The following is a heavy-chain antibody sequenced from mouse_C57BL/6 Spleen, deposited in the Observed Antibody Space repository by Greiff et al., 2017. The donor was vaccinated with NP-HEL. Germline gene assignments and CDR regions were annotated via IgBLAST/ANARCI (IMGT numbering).Heavy chain of an antibody. CDR3: TRELHYGSSYGYFDV. Sequence: EVQLVESGEGLVKPGGSLKLSCAASGFTFSSYAMSWVRQTPEKRLEWVAYISSGGDYSYYADTVKGRFTISRDNARNTLYLQMSSLKSEDTAMYYCTRELHYGSSYGYFDVWGTGTTVTVSS. CDR2: ISSGGDYS. CDR1: GFTFSSYA. J-gene: IGHJ1*03. D-gene: IGHD1-1*01. V-gene: IGHV5-9-1*02.